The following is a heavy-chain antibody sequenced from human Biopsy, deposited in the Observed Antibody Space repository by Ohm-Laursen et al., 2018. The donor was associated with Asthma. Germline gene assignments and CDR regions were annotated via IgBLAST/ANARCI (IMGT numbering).Heavy chain of an antibody. CDR1: GGSMTPTSHY. Sequence: SETLSLTCTVSGGSMTPTSHYWDWIRQAPGKGLEWIGYISYGGKTSSNPSLKNPVTISRDTSKTLFSLSLTSVTAADTAVYFCARRITIFGVVQKDHGMDAWGQGTTVIVSS. D-gene: IGHD3-3*01. J-gene: IGHJ6*02. CDR2: ISYGGKT. V-gene: IGHV4-39*01. CDR3: ARRITIFGVVQKDHGMDA.